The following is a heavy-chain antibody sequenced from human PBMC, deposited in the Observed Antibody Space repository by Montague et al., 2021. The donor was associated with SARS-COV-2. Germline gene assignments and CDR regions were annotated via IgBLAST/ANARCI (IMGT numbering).Heavy chain of an antibody. CDR1: GFTFSNYE. V-gene: IGHV3-48*03. CDR3: ARDRGYGDFYYYGMDV. D-gene: IGHD3-10*01. J-gene: IGHJ6*02. Sequence: SLRFSCAASGFTFSNYEMNWVRQAPGKGLEWVLYISSSGSTIYYADSVKGRFTISRDNAQNSLYLQMNSLRAEDTGVHYCARDRGYGDFYYYGMDVWGQGTTVTVSS. CDR2: ISSSGSTI.